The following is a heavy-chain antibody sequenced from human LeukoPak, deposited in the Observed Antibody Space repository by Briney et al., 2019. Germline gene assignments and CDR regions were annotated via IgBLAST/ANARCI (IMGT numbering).Heavy chain of an antibody. V-gene: IGHV1-8*01. D-gene: IGHD6-13*01. J-gene: IGHJ4*02. CDR2: MNPNSGNT. CDR1: GYTFTSYG. CDR3: AAKGIAASAIDY. Sequence: ASVKVSCKASGYTFTSYGINWVRQATGRGFEWMGWMNPNSGNTGNSQNFQGRVTMTRNTSISTAYMELNSLRSEDTAVYYCAAKGIAASAIDYWGQGTLVTVSS.